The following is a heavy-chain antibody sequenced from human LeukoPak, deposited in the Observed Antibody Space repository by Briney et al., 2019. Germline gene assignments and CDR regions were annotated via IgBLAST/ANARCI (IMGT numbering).Heavy chain of an antibody. CDR2: IYHSGST. J-gene: IGHJ4*02. CDR3: AGGPKTTMIVVD. V-gene: IGHV4-30-2*01. Sequence: PSQTLSLTCAVSGGSISSGGYSWSWIRQPPGKGLEWIGYIYHSGSTYYNPSLKSRVTISVDRSKNQFSLKLSSVTAADTAVYYCAGGPKTTMIVVDWGQGTLVTVSS. CDR1: GGSISSGGYS. D-gene: IGHD3-22*01.